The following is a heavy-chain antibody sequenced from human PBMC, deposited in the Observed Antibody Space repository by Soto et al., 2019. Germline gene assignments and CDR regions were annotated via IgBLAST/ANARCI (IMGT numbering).Heavy chain of an antibody. V-gene: IGHV3-7*01. CDR3: AAGFPPDY. J-gene: IGHJ4*02. Sequence: EVQLVESGGGLVQPGGSPKLSCATSGFTFSGFWMHWVRQAPGKGLEWVANIKGDGSEKYYVDSVEGRFTVSRDNSKNTLHLEMNRVRAEDTAVYSCAAGFPPDYWGKGTLVTVSS. CDR1: GFTFSGFW. D-gene: IGHD3-10*01. CDR2: IKGDGSEK.